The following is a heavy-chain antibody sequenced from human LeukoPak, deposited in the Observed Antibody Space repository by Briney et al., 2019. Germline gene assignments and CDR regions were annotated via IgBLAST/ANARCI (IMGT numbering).Heavy chain of an antibody. CDR3: AKGLDYGGNSSPGAFDI. Sequence: GGSLRLSCAASGFTFDDYAMHWVRQAPGKGLEWVSGISWNSGSIGYADSVKGRFTISRDNAKNSLYLQMNSLRAEDMALYYCAKGLDYGGNSSPGAFDIWGQGTMVTVSS. V-gene: IGHV3-9*03. CDR2: ISWNSGSI. J-gene: IGHJ3*02. D-gene: IGHD4-23*01. CDR1: GFTFDDYA.